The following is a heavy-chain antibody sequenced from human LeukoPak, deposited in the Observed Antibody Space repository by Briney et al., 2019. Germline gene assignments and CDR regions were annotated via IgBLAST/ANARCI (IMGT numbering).Heavy chain of an antibody. CDR1: GFTFSSSA. CDR2: ISCSGGSA. CDR3: AQRRDAFDI. Sequence: GGSLRLSCAASGFTFSSSAMSWVRQAPGKGLEWVSGISCSGGSAHYADSVKGRFTISRDNSKNTFYLQMNSLRAEDTAVYYCAQRRDAFDIWGQGTMVTVSS. D-gene: IGHD6-25*01. J-gene: IGHJ3*02. V-gene: IGHV3-23*01.